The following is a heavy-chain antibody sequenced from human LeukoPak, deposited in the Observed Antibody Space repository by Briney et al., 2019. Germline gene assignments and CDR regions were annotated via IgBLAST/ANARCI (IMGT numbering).Heavy chain of an antibody. Sequence: SETLSLTCTVSGGSISSGGYYWSWIRQHPGKGLEWIGYIYYSGSTYYNPSLKSRVTISVDTSKNQFSLKLSSVTAADTAVYYCARRAPYGYVSDYWGQGTLVTVSS. CDR1: GGSISSGGYY. V-gene: IGHV4-31*03. CDR3: ARRAPYGYVSDY. D-gene: IGHD5-18*01. CDR2: IYYSGST. J-gene: IGHJ4*02.